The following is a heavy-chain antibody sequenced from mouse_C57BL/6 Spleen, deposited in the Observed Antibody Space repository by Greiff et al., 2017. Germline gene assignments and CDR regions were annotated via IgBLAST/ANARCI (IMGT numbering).Heavy chain of an antibody. CDR1: GYSITSCYY. V-gene: IGHV3-6*01. CDR3: ARDQGYYGSSYWFAY. Sequence: EVQLVESGPGLVKPSPSLSISCSATGYSITSCYYWNLIRQLPGNKLEWMGYISYDGSNNYNPSFKNRISITLDTSKNQFFLKLKSVTTEDTASYDCARDQGYYGSSYWFAYWGQGTLVTVSA. CDR2: ISYDGSN. J-gene: IGHJ3*01. D-gene: IGHD1-1*01.